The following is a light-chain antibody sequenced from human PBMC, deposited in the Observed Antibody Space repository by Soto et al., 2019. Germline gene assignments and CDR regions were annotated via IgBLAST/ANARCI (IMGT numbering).Light chain of an antibody. CDR1: QSVSSS. CDR2: GAS. J-gene: IGKJ1*01. V-gene: IGKV3-15*01. Sequence: EIMMTQSPATLSVSPGERATLSCRATQSVSSSLAWYQQKPGQAPRLLIYGASTRATGIPARFSGSGSGTEFTLTINSLQSEDFGVYYCQQYNNWWTVGQGTKVDSK. CDR3: QQYNNWWT.